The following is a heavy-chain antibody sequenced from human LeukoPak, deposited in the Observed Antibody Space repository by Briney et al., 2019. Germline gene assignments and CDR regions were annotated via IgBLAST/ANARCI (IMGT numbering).Heavy chain of an antibody. Sequence: SETLSLTCAVYGGSFSGYYWSWIRQPPGKGLEWIGEINHSGSTNYNPSLKSRVTISVDTSKNQFSLKLSSVAAADTAVYYCARIIVVVPAAKGAIDYWGQGTLVTVSS. CDR3: ARIIVVVPAAKGAIDY. CDR2: INHSGST. J-gene: IGHJ4*02. D-gene: IGHD2-2*01. CDR1: GGSFSGYY. V-gene: IGHV4-34*01.